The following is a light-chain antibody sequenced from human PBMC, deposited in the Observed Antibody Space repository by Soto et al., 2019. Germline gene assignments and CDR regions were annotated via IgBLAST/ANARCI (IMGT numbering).Light chain of an antibody. J-gene: IGKJ3*01. CDR2: AAF. Sequence: IQLTQYPSSLSASVGDRVDITCRASQGINSDLDWYQQKPGKTPKLLISAAFSLEGGVPTRFSGSGSGAHFTLTISSLQHEDSGTYYCQQLYDYPIPFGPGTKVDVK. V-gene: IGKV1-9*01. CDR1: QGINSD. CDR3: QQLYDYPIP.